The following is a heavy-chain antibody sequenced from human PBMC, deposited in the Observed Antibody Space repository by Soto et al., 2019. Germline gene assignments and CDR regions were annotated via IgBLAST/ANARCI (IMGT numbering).Heavy chain of an antibody. Sequence: GASVKVSCKASGFTFSSYDISWVRQAPGQGLEWLGWISGFNGNAKSPQKFQGRVTMTRDTSTSTVYMELSSLRSEDTAVYYCATRDPGHYWGQGTLVTVSS. V-gene: IGHV1-18*01. J-gene: IGHJ4*02. CDR3: ATRDPGHY. CDR2: ISGFNGNA. CDR1: GFTFSSYD.